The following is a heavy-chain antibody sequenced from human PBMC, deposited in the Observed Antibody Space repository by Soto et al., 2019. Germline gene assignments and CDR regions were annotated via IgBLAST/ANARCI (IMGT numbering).Heavy chain of an antibody. D-gene: IGHD3-16*01. CDR1: GFTFTNAW. Sequence: EVQLVESGGGLVKPGGSLRLSCAASGFTFTNAWTNWVRQAPGKGLEWVGHIKTKNEGGATDYAAPVKGRFTISRDDSKNTGYLQMNSLKSEDTAVYYCTTDIMPWFKLDYWGQGTLVTVSS. J-gene: IGHJ4*02. CDR3: TTDIMPWFKLDY. V-gene: IGHV3-15*07. CDR2: IKTKNEGGAT.